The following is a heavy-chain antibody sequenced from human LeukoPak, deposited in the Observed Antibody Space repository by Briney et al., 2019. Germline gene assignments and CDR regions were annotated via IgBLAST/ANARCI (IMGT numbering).Heavy chain of an antibody. CDR2: ISSSGSTI. V-gene: IGHV3-11*04. J-gene: IGHJ1*01. Sequence: TGGSLRLSCAASGFTFSDYYMSWIRQAPGKGLEWVSYISSSGSTIYYADSVKGRFTISRDNAKNSLYLQMNSLRAEDTAVYYCATYSSLNRREFQYWGQGTLLTVSS. CDR3: ATYSSLNRREFQY. CDR1: GFTFSDYY. D-gene: IGHD3-22*01.